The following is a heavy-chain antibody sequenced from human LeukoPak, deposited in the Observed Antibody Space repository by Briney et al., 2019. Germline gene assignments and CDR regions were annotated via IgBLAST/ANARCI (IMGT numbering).Heavy chain of an antibody. Sequence: SETLSLTCTVSGGSISSYYWSWIRQPPGKGLEWIGYIYYSGSTNYNPSLKSRVTISVDTSKNQFSLKLSSVTAADTAMYYCARVIFGGNSLSLDYWGQGTLVTVSS. CDR3: ARVIFGGNSLSLDY. CDR2: IYYSGST. V-gene: IGHV4-59*01. CDR1: GGSISSYY. D-gene: IGHD4-23*01. J-gene: IGHJ4*02.